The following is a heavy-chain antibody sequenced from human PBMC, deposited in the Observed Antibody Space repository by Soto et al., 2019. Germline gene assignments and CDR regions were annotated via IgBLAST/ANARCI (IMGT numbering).Heavy chain of an antibody. CDR3: ARASQTPRFNYYYYGSDV. D-gene: IGHD2-15*01. V-gene: IGHV1-69*13. Sequence: SVKVSCKASGVTFSNYALSWVRQAPGQGLEWMGGIIPIFGTANYAQKFQGRVTITADESTSTAYMELSSLNSEDTAVYYCARASQTPRFNYYYYGSDVWGQGTRVPVSS. CDR2: IIPIFGTA. CDR1: GVTFSNYA. J-gene: IGHJ6*02.